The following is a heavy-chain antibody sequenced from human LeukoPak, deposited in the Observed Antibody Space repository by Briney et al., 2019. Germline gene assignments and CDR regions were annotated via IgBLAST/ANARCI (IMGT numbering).Heavy chain of an antibody. CDR1: GYSISSSYY. V-gene: IGHV4-61*01. CDR2: IYYSGST. CDR3: ATRKLGNDY. D-gene: IGHD7-27*01. Sequence: SETLSLTCVVSGYSISSSYYWSWIRQPPGKGLEWIGYIYYSGSTNYNPSLKSRVTISVDTSKNQFSLKLSSVTAADTAVYYCATRKLGNDYWGQGTLVTVSS. J-gene: IGHJ4*02.